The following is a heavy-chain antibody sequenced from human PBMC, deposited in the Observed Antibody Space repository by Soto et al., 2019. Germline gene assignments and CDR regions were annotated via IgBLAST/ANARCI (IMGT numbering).Heavy chain of an antibody. D-gene: IGHD6-13*01. Sequence: SQTLSLTCAISGDSVSSNSAAWNWIRQSPSRGLEWLGRTYYRSKWYNDYAVSVKSRITINPDTTKNQFYLQLNSVTPEDTAVYYCARGSLAAAGSLFDYWGQGTLVNVSS. CDR3: ARGSLAAAGSLFDY. CDR2: TYYRSKWYN. CDR1: GDSVSSNSAA. V-gene: IGHV6-1*01. J-gene: IGHJ4*02.